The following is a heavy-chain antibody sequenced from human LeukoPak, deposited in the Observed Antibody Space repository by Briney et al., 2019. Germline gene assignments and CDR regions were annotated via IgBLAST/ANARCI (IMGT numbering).Heavy chain of an antibody. CDR2: IYYSGST. J-gene: IGHJ4*02. D-gene: IGHD3-22*01. Sequence: PSETLSLTCAVYGGSFSGYYWSWIRQPPEKGLEWIGYIYYSGSTYYNPSLKSRVTISEDTSTNQFSLKLSSVTAADTAVYYCVRGRGDYYDSSGGYYFDFWGQGTLVTVSS. CDR3: VRGRGDYYDSSGGYYFDF. V-gene: IGHV4-34*09. CDR1: GGSFSGYY.